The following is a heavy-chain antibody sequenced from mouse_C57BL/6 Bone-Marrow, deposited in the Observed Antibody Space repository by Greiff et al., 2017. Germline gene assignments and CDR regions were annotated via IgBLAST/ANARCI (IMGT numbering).Heavy chain of an antibody. CDR2: INPSTGGT. J-gene: IGHJ1*03. CDR3: ASLYDGYPHWYFDV. CDR1: GYSFTGYY. V-gene: IGHV1-42*01. D-gene: IGHD2-3*01. Sequence: EVQLKQSGPELVKPGASVKISCKASGYSFTGYYMNWVKQSPEKSLEWIGEINPSTGGTTYNQKFKAKATLTVDKSSSTAYMQLKSLTSEDSAVYYCASLYDGYPHWYFDVWGTGTTVTVSS.